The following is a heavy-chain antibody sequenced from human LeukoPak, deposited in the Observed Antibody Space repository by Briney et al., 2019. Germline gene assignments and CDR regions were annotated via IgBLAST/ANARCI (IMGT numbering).Heavy chain of an antibody. CDR1: GGSISSGSYY. V-gene: IGHV4-61*01. Sequence: SSETLSLTCTVSGGSISSGSYYWSWIRQPPGKGLEWIGYIYYSGSTNYNPSLKSRVTISVDTSKNQFSLKLSSVIAADTAVYYCARDTNYGDYMWGQGILVTVSS. CDR2: IYYSGST. J-gene: IGHJ4*02. CDR3: ARDTNYGDYM. D-gene: IGHD4-17*01.